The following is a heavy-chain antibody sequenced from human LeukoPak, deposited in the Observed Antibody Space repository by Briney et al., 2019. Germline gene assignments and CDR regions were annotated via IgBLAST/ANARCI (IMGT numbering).Heavy chain of an antibody. CDR1: GFIFGDYA. J-gene: IGHJ4*02. V-gene: IGHV3-49*04. Sequence: GGSLRLSCTASGFIFGDYAMSWVRQAPGKGLEWVGFIRSKAYGGTTEYAASVKGRFTVSRDDSKSIAYLQMNSLKTEDTAVYYCSRDFGVVSPYYFDYWGQGTLVTVSS. D-gene: IGHD3-3*01. CDR3: SRDFGVVSPYYFDY. CDR2: IRSKAYGGTT.